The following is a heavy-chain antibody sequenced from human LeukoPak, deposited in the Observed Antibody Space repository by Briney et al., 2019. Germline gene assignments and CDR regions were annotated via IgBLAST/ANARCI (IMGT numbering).Heavy chain of an antibody. D-gene: IGHD3-22*01. CDR2: IYYSGST. CDR3: ARAKDYYDSSGYYYGAFDI. V-gene: IGHV4-31*03. J-gene: IGHJ3*02. CDR1: GGSISSGGYY. Sequence: SETLSLTCTVSGGSISSGGYYWSWIRQHPGKGLEWIGYIYYSGSTYYNPSLKSRVTISVDTSKNQFSPKLSSVTAADTAVYYCARAKDYYDSSGYYYGAFDIWGQGTMVTVSS.